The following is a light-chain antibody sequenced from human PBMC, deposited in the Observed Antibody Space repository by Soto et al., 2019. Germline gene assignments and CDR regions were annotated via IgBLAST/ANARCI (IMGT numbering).Light chain of an antibody. CDR2: DNS. CDR3: GTWDSSLSVVL. CDR1: YSNIGSNF. J-gene: IGLJ2*01. V-gene: IGLV1-51*01. Sequence: QSVLTQPPSVSAAAGQKVTISCSGSYSNIGSNFVSWYQHFPGSAPRLLIYDNSQRPSGIPDRFSGSKSGSSATLGITGLQTGDEADYYCGTWDSSLSVVLFGEGTKLTVL.